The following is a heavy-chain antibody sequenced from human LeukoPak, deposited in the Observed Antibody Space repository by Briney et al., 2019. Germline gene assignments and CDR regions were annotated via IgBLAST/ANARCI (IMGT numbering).Heavy chain of an antibody. CDR2: IIPIFGTA. Sequence: ASVKVSCKASGGTFSSYAISWVRQAPGQGLEWMGGIIPIFGTANYAQKFQGRVTITTDESTSTAYMELSSLRSEDTAVYYCARDRGYYGSGSPPGAVDYWGQGTLVTVSS. J-gene: IGHJ4*02. D-gene: IGHD3-10*01. CDR1: GGTFSSYA. CDR3: ARDRGYYGSGSPPGAVDY. V-gene: IGHV1-69*05.